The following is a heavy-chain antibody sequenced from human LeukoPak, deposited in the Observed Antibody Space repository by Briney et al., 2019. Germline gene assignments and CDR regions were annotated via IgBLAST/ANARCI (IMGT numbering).Heavy chain of an antibody. CDR3: ARDWLGQYYYYYYMDV. D-gene: IGHD6-19*01. CDR1: GGSISSSSDY. V-gene: IGHV4-39*07. CDR2: IFYSGST. Sequence: PSETLSLTCTVSGGSISSSSDYWGWLRQPPGKGLEWIGSIFYSGSTYYNPSLKSRVTISVDTSKNQFSLKLRSVTAADTAVYYCARDWLGQYYYYYYMDVWGKGTTVTVSS. J-gene: IGHJ6*03.